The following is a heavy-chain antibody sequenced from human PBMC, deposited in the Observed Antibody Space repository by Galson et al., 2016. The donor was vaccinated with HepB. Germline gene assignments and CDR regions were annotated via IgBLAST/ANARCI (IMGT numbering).Heavy chain of an antibody. V-gene: IGHV3-30*03. CDR3: AREVSSGYYEVFDY. J-gene: IGHJ4*02. D-gene: IGHD3-22*01. CDR1: GFSFSRYG. CDR2: ISYDGNNK. Sequence: SLRLSCAASGFSFSRYGMHWVRQAPGKGLEWVAVISYDGNNKNYADSVKGRFTISRDSSNNTLFLQVNSLRTEDTAVYYCAREVSSGYYEVFDYWGQGALVTVSS.